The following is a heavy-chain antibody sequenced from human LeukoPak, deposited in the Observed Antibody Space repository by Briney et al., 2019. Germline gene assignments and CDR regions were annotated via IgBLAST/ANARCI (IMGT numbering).Heavy chain of an antibody. Sequence: ASVKVSCKASGYTFTGYYMHWVRQAPGQGLEWMGRINPNSGGTNYAQKFQGRVTMTRDTSISTAYMELSRLRSDDTAVYYCARQRGYYYSDAFDIWGQGTMDTVSS. V-gene: IGHV1-2*06. CDR3: ARQRGYYYSDAFDI. D-gene: IGHD3-22*01. CDR1: GYTFTGYY. J-gene: IGHJ3*02. CDR2: INPNSGGT.